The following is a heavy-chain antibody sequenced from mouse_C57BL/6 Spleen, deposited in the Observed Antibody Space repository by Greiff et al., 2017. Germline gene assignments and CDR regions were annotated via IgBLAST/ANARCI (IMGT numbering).Heavy chain of an antibody. CDR1: GYTFTSYW. D-gene: IGHD1-1*01. CDR3: ATGNYYGSSWYFDV. CDR2: IDPSDSET. V-gene: IGHV1-52*01. Sequence: VQLQQPGAELVRPGSSVKLSCKASGYTFTSYWMHWVKQRPIQGLEWIGNIDPSDSETHYNQKFKDKATLTVDKSSSTAYMLLSRLTSEDSAAYYSATGNYYGSSWYFDVWGTGTTVTVSS. J-gene: IGHJ1*03.